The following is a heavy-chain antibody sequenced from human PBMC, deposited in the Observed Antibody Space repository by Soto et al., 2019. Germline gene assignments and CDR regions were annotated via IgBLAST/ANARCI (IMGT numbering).Heavy chain of an antibody. V-gene: IGHV1-2*02. CDR1: GYTFTGYY. Sequence: QVQLVQSGAEVKKPGASVKVSCKASGYTFTGYYMHWVRQAPGQGLEWMGWINPNSGGTNYAQKFQGRVTMTRDTSITRADRELSRLSSDDRAVYFSAGEGDHAFDIWAQGTMATVSS. CDR3: AGEGDHAFDI. J-gene: IGHJ3*02. D-gene: IGHD1-26*01. CDR2: INPNSGGT.